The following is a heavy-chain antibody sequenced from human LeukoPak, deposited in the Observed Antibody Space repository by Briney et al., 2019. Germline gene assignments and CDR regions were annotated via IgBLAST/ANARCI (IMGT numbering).Heavy chain of an antibody. J-gene: IGHJ4*02. CDR1: GYTFTSYG. CDR2: ISAYNGNT. Sequence: ASVKVPCKASGYTFTSYGISWVRQAPGQGLEWMGWISAYNGNTNYAQKLQGRVTMTTDTSTSTAYMELRSLRSDDTAVYYCARDFGYQLPVVFDYWGQGTLVTVSS. CDR3: ARDFGYQLPVVFDY. V-gene: IGHV1-18*01. D-gene: IGHD2-2*01.